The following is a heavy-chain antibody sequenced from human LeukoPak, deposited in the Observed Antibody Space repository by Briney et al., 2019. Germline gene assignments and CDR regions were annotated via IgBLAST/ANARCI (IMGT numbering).Heavy chain of an antibody. CDR1: GYTFTSYA. Sequence: EALVKVSCKASGYTFTSYAMNWVRQAPGQGLEWMGWINTNTGNPTYAQGFTGRFVFSLDTSVSTAYLQISSLKAEDTAVYYCARVATTEIAAAGTYPDYWGQGTLVTVSS. V-gene: IGHV7-4-1*02. D-gene: IGHD6-13*01. CDR2: INTNTGNP. J-gene: IGHJ4*02. CDR3: ARVATTEIAAAGTYPDY.